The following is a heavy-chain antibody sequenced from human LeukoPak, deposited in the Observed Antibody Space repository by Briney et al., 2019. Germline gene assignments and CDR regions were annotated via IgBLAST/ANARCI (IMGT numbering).Heavy chain of an antibody. D-gene: IGHD1-26*01. Sequence: ASVKVSCKASGYTFINHWMHWVRQAPGQGLEWVGLINPTGTRTLYAQRFQGRITLTRDMSATTDYMELSSLTSEDTAVYYCARDSSVGDIAWWFDPWGQGTLVTVSS. CDR3: ARDSSVGDIAWWFDP. CDR2: INPTGTRT. CDR1: GYTFINHW. V-gene: IGHV1-46*01. J-gene: IGHJ5*02.